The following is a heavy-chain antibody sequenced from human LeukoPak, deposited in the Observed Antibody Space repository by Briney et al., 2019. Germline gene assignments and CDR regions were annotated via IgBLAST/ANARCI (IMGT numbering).Heavy chain of an antibody. Sequence: PSETLSLTCAVYGGSFSGYFWSWIRQPPGKGLEWIGEINHSGSTNYNPSLKSRVTISIDTSKNQFSLKLSSVTAADTAVYYCGRLLLGGVDYWGQGTLVTVSS. CDR3: GRLLLGGVDY. V-gene: IGHV4-34*01. D-gene: IGHD3-16*01. J-gene: IGHJ4*02. CDR1: GGSFSGYF. CDR2: INHSGST.